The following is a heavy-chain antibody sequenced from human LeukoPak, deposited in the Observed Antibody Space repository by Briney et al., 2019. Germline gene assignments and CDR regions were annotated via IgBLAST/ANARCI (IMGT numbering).Heavy chain of an antibody. D-gene: IGHD6-19*01. V-gene: IGHV1-24*01. CDR1: GYTLTELS. CDR2: FDPEDGET. J-gene: IGHJ4*02. CDR3: TTGRGYTSGWVMYYFDY. Sequence: ALVKVSCKVSGYTLTELSMHWVRQAPGKGLEWMGGFDPEDGETIYAQKFQGRVTMTEDTSTDTAYMELSSLRSEDTGVYYCTTGRGYTSGWVMYYFDYWGQGTLVIVSS.